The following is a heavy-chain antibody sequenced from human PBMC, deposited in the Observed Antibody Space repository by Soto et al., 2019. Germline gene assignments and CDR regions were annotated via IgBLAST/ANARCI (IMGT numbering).Heavy chain of an antibody. CDR3: ARDSRYCTDSGCSIMRDAFDV. V-gene: IGHV4-4*02. CDR2: IYHSGTT. D-gene: IGHD2-15*01. CDR1: HFSVTNNKY. J-gene: IGHJ3*01. Sequence: QVLLQESGPGLVKPSGTLSLTCTVSHFSVTNNKYWSWVRQSPGKPTEWIGEIYHSGTTYSNPSLSSRVSTSMDKTKNLISLILTSVTAADTAVYYCARDSRYCTDSGCSIMRDAFDVWGQGTLVTFSS.